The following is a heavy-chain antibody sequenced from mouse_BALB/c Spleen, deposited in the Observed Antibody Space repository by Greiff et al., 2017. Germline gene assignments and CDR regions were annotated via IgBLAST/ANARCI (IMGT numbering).Heavy chain of an antibody. CDR1: GFNIKDYY. CDR2: IDPENGNT. CDR3: ARWLLRSAMDY. J-gene: IGHJ4*01. Sequence: EVKLVESGAELVRPGALVKLSCKASGFNIKDYYMHWVKQRPEQGLEWIGWIDPENGNTIYDPKFQGKASITADTSSNTAYLQLSSLTSEDTAVYYCARWLLRSAMDYWGQGTSVTVSS. V-gene: IGHV14-1*02. D-gene: IGHD2-3*01.